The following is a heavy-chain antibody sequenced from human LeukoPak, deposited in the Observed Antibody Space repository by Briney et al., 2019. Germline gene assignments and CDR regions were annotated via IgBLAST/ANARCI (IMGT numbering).Heavy chain of an antibody. CDR2: ISTSGSPI. CDR1: GFTFSSYD. D-gene: IGHD2-2*01. V-gene: IGHV3-48*03. Sequence: GGSLILSCAASGFTFSSYDMNWVRQAPGKGLGWVSYISTSGSPIYYADSVKGRFTISRDNAKNSLYLQMNSLRAEDTAVYYCARKYCCSTSCLFDYWGQGTLVTASS. CDR3: ARKYCCSTSCLFDY. J-gene: IGHJ4*02.